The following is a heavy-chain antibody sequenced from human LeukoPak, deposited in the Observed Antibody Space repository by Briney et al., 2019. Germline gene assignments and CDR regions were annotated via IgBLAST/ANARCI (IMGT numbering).Heavy chain of an antibody. CDR1: GITFSSHA. CDR3: AKGGAATMRDGYNYYYYYMEV. V-gene: IGHV3-23*01. J-gene: IGHJ6*03. D-gene: IGHD5-24*01. CDR2: ISGSGGHT. Sequence: SGGSLRLSCAASGITFSSHAMSWVRQAPGKGLEWVSLISGSGGHTYYGDSVKGRFTISRDNSTNRWYLQMNSLRPEDTAVYYCAKGGAATMRDGYNYYYYYMEVWGRGTTVTVSS.